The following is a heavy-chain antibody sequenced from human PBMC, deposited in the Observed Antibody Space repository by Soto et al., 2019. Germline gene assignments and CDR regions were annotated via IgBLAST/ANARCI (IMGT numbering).Heavy chain of an antibody. CDR2: IIPLFGTA. V-gene: IGHV1-69*01. J-gene: IGHJ4*02. Sequence: QVQLVQSGAEVKKPGSSVKVSCKASGGTFSTYAIDWVRQAPGQGLEWMGGIIPLFGTAKYAQNFQGRITITADESTNTAYLELRTLSSDDTAIYYCARGWGYDSSAYYYAYWGQGTLVIVSS. CDR1: GGTFSTYA. D-gene: IGHD3-22*01. CDR3: ARGWGYDSSAYYYAY.